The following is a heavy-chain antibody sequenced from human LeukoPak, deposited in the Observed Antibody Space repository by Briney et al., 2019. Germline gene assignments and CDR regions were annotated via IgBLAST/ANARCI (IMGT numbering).Heavy chain of an antibody. J-gene: IGHJ4*02. CDR1: GYTLTELS. Sequence: ASVKVSCKVSGYTLTELSMHWVRQAPGKGLEWVGGFDPEDGETIYAQKFQGRVTMTEDTSTDTAYMELSSLRSEDTAVYYCATAARRGYSYGYEYWGQGTLVTVSS. CDR2: FDPEDGET. CDR3: ATAARRGYSYGYEY. V-gene: IGHV1-24*01. D-gene: IGHD5-18*01.